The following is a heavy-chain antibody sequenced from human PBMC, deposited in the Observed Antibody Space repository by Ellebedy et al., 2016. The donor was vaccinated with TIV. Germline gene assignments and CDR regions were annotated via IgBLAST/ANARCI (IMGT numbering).Heavy chain of an antibody. Sequence: PGGSLRLSCAASGFTFSSYAMHWVRQAPGKGLEWVAVISYDESNKYYADSVKGRFTISRDNSKNTLYLQMNSLRAEDTAVYYCARGNSGYDAVYLDYWGQGTLVTVSS. D-gene: IGHD5-12*01. CDR2: ISYDESNK. J-gene: IGHJ4*02. V-gene: IGHV3-30-3*01. CDR3: ARGNSGYDAVYLDY. CDR1: GFTFSSYA.